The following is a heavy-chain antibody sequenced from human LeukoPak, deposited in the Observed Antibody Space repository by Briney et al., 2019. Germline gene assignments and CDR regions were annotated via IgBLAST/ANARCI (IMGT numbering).Heavy chain of an antibody. V-gene: IGHV3-53*01. CDR1: GFTVRNTY. Sequence: GGSLRLSCAASGFTVRNTYMTWVRQAPGKGLEWVSVIYSGGNTYYADSVKGRFTTSRDNSKNTLFLQMNSLRAEDTAVYFCARGGSVGSYYYFDYWGQGALVTVSS. D-gene: IGHD1-26*01. CDR2: IYSGGNT. J-gene: IGHJ4*02. CDR3: ARGGSVGSYYYFDY.